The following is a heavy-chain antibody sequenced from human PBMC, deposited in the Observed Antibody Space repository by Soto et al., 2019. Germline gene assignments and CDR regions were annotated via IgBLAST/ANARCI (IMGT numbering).Heavy chain of an antibody. D-gene: IGHD2-15*01. CDR1: GGIFRNYG. CDR2: IIPVFGTT. Sequence: SVKVSCKASGGIFRNYGIGWVRQAAGQGLEWVGGIIPVFGTTNYAQKFQGRVTITADESTSTAYIEVSRLRSEETAMFYCGRYCSGGSCHTLDYYGMDVWGQGTTVTVSS. V-gene: IGHV1-69*13. CDR3: GRYCSGGSCHTLDYYGMDV. J-gene: IGHJ6*02.